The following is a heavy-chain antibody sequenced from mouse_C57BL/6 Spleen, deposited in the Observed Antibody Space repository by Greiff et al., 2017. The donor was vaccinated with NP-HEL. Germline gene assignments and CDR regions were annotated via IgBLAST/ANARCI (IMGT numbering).Heavy chain of an antibody. J-gene: IGHJ4*01. D-gene: IGHD1-1*01. V-gene: IGHV3-6*01. CDR1: GYSITSGYY. Sequence: EVQLVESGPGLVKPSQSLSLTCSVTGYSITSGYYWNWIRQFPGNKLEWMGYISYDGSNNYNPSLKNRISITRDTSKNQFFLKLNSVTTEDTATYYCARARTVGYYAMDYWGQGTSVTVSS. CDR2: ISYDGSN. CDR3: ARARTVGYYAMDY.